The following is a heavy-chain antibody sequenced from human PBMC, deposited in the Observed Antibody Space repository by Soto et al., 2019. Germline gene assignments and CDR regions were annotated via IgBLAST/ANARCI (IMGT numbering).Heavy chain of an antibody. J-gene: IGHJ6*02. Sequence: ASVKVSCKASGYTFTSYGISWVRQAPGQGLEWMGWISAYNGNTNYAQKLQGRVTMTTDTSTSTAYMELRSLRSDDTAVYYCARDQKYDFWSGYWSFGMDVWGQGTTVTVS. V-gene: IGHV1-18*04. CDR3: ARDQKYDFWSGYWSFGMDV. CDR2: ISAYNGNT. D-gene: IGHD3-3*01. CDR1: GYTFTSYG.